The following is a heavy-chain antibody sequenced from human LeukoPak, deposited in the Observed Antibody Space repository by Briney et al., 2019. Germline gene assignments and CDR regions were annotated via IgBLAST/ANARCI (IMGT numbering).Heavy chain of an antibody. CDR3: AREGDPYYDFWSAPSSAEYFQH. V-gene: IGHV1-2*02. Sequence: ASVKVSCKASGYTFSSYHIHWVRQAPGQGLEWMGWINPNSGGTNYAQKFQGRVTMIRDTSISTAYMELSRLRSDDTAVYYCAREGDPYYDFWSAPSSAEYFQHWGQGTLVTVSS. CDR1: GYTFSSYH. D-gene: IGHD3-3*01. J-gene: IGHJ1*01. CDR2: INPNSGGT.